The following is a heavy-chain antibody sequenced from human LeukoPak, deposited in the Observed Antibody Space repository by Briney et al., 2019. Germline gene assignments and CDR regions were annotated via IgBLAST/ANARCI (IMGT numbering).Heavy chain of an antibody. J-gene: IGHJ4*02. D-gene: IGHD5/OR15-5a*01. CDR3: ARQDGYRVPRGY. CDR2: IHYRGTT. V-gene: IGHV4-39*01. CDR1: GGSISSSSYY. Sequence: AETLSLTCTVSGGSISSSSYYWGWVRQPPGKGLEWIGAIHYRGTTYYNPSLKSRVTMSVDTSKNQFSLKLTSVTAADTAVYYCARQDGYRVPRGYWGQGTLVTV.